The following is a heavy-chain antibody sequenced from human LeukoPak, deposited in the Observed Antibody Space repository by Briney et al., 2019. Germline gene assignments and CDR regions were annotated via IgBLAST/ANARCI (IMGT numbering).Heavy chain of an antibody. J-gene: IGHJ4*02. CDR3: ARGEGGYYQAY. D-gene: IGHD1-26*01. CDR2: IFNGGST. Sequence: GGSLRLSCAASGFAVSSNHMNWVRQAPGKGLEWVSVIFNGGSTYYADSVKGRFTISRDNSKNTLYLQMNSLRAEDTAVYYCARGEGGYYQAYWGQGALVTVSS. V-gene: IGHV3-53*01. CDR1: GFAVSSNH.